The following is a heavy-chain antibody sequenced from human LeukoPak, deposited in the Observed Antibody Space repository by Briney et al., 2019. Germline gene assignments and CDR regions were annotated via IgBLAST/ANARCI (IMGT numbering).Heavy chain of an antibody. Sequence: QPGGSVRLSCEVSXLTFSRYPMSWVRQVPGKGLEWVSGISAGGGDRWYPDSVKDRFTISRDNSKNTLFLQMNSLTVEDTAIYYCAKDAAGPEYWGQGTRVTVSS. CDR3: AKDAAGPEY. CDR2: ISAGGGDR. D-gene: IGHD6-13*01. V-gene: IGHV3-23*01. CDR1: XLTFSRYP. J-gene: IGHJ4*02.